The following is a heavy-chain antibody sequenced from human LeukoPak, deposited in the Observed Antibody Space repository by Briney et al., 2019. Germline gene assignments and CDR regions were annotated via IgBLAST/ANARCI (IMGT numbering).Heavy chain of an antibody. J-gene: IGHJ4*02. CDR1: GGSISSGGYS. CDR2: IYHSGST. D-gene: IGHD3-9*01. V-gene: IGHV4-30-2*01. Sequence: SETLSLTCAVSGGSISSGGYSWSWIRQPPGKGLEWIGYIYHSGSTYYNPSLKSRVTMSVDRSKNQFSLKLSSVTAADTAVYYCARLRYFDWAIDYWGQGTLVTVSS. CDR3: ARLRYFDWAIDY.